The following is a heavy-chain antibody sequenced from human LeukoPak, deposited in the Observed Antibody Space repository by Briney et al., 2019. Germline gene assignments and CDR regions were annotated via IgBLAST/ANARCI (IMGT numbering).Heavy chain of an antibody. CDR2: ISAYNGNT. Sequence: ASVKVSCKASGYTFTGYYMHWVRQAPGQGLEWMGWISAYNGNTNYAQKLQGRVTMTTDTSTSTAYMELRSLRSDDTAVYYCARGVTGTPFDYWGQGTLVTVSS. J-gene: IGHJ4*02. V-gene: IGHV1-18*04. CDR1: GYTFTGYY. D-gene: IGHD1-20*01. CDR3: ARGVTGTPFDY.